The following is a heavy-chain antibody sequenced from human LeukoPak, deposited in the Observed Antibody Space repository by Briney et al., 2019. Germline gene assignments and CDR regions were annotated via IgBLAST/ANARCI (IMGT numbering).Heavy chain of an antibody. J-gene: IGHJ4*02. D-gene: IGHD3-22*01. CDR1: GFTFSTYA. Sequence: GGSLRLSCAASGFTFSTYAMSWVRQAPGKGLEWASGISGSGLSTSYADSVKGRFTISRDNSKNTLYLQMNSLRAKDTAVYYCAKDILPEYYYDSSGYQPPGYWGQGTLVTVSS. CDR2: ISGSGLST. V-gene: IGHV3-23*01. CDR3: AKDILPEYYYDSSGYQPPGY.